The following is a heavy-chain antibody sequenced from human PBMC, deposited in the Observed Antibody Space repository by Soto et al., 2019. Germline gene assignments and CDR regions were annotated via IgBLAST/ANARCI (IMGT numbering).Heavy chain of an antibody. D-gene: IGHD6-13*01. CDR3: ARGGVAAAGTFNY. V-gene: IGHV4-34*01. J-gene: IGHJ4*02. CDR2: INHSGST. Sequence: QVQLQQWGAGLLKPSETLSLTCAVYGGSFSGYYWSWIRQPPGKGLEWIGEINHSGSTNYNPSLKSRVTISVDTSKNQFSLKLSSVTAADTAVYYCARGGVAAAGTFNYWGQGTLVTVSS. CDR1: GGSFSGYY.